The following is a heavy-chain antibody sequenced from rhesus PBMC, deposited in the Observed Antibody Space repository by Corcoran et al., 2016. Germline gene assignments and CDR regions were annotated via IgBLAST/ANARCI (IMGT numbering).Heavy chain of an antibody. CDR2: VDPEHGET. Sequence: EVQLVQSGAEVKKPGASVKISCTASGYTFTDYFLHWVRQALGKGLEWMGRVDPEHGETGDAQELQERVTITRDTSTDTAYMELSSLRAEDTAVYCCAKPGRGGYFDLWGPGTPITIAS. J-gene: IGHJ2*01. D-gene: IGHD2-33*01. V-gene: IGHV1-111*01. CDR3: AKPGRGGYFDL. CDR1: GYTFTDYF.